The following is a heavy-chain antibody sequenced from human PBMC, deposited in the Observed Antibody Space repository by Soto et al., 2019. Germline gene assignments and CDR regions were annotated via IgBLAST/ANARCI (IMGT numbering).Heavy chain of an antibody. CDR2: ISAYNGNT. D-gene: IGHD6-19*01. J-gene: IGHJ6*02. CDR3: ARVPYSSGWYGSYYYYGMDV. Sequence: ASVKVSCKASGYTFTSYGISWVRQAPGQGLEWKGWISAYNGNTNYAQKLQGRVTMTTDTSTSTAYMELRSLRSDDTAVYYCARVPYSSGWYGSYYYYGMDVWGQGTTVT. CDR1: GYTFTSYG. V-gene: IGHV1-18*01.